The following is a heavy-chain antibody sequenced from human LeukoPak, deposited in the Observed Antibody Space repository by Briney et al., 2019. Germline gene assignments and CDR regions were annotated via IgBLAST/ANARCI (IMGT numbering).Heavy chain of an antibody. CDR3: ARGTVLRYFDWLSSRKGWFDP. Sequence: SETLSLTCTVSGGSISSSSYYWGWIRQPPGKGLEWIGSIYYSGSTYYNPSLKSRVTISVDTSKNQFSLKLSSVTAADTAVYYCARGTVLRYFDWLSSRKGWFDPWGQGTLVTVSS. CDR2: IYYSGST. V-gene: IGHV4-39*07. D-gene: IGHD3-9*01. J-gene: IGHJ5*02. CDR1: GGSISSSSYY.